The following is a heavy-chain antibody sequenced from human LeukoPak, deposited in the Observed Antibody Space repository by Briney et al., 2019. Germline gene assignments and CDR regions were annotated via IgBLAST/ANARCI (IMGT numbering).Heavy chain of an antibody. D-gene: IGHD1-1*01. V-gene: IGHV4-39*07. CDR2: IYYSGNT. CDR1: GVSISSSNSY. CDR3: ARAGWNLPHWFDP. J-gene: IGHJ5*02. Sequence: SETLSLTCTVSGVSISSSNSYWGWIRQPPGKGLEWIGSIYYSGNTYYNASLKSQVSISIDTSKNQFSLKLSSVTAADTAVYYCARAGWNLPHWFDPWGQGTLVTVSS.